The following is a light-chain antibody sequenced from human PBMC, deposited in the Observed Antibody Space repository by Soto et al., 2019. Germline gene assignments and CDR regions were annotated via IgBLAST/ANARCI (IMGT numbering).Light chain of an antibody. CDR2: EVS. V-gene: IGLV2-14*01. CDR1: SSDVGGYNF. Sequence: QSALTQPASVSGSPGQSITISCTGTSSDVGGYNFVSWFQQHPGKAPKLMIYEVSNRPSGVSNRFSGSKSGNTASLTISGLQAEDEADYYCTSYTIPNTRVFGGGTKLTVL. J-gene: IGLJ3*02. CDR3: TSYTIPNTRV.